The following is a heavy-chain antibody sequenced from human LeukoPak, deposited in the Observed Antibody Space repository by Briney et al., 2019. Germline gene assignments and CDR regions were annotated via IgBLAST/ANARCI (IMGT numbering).Heavy chain of an antibody. CDR2: INPDAGST. CDR3: ASVRNSYYYNSSGFGDAFDF. Sequence: ASVKVSCKASGYTFTTYYMHWVRQAPGQGLEWMGIINPDAGSTGYAQKFQGRVTMTRDMSTSTVYTVLSSLKSEDTAVYYCASVRNSYYYNSSGFGDAFDFWGQGTMVTVSS. CDR1: GYTFTTYY. D-gene: IGHD3-22*01. V-gene: IGHV1-46*01. J-gene: IGHJ3*01.